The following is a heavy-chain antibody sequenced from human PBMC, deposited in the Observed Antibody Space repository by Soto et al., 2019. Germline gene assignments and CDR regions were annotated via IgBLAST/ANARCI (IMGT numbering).Heavy chain of an antibody. CDR3: ARVVADTAMVPYYYGMDV. Sequence: SVKVSCKASGGTFSSYAISWVRQAPGQGLEWMGGIIPIFGTANYAQKFQGRVTITADESTSTAYMELSSLRSEDTAVYYCARVVADTAMVPYYYGMDVWGQGTTVTVSS. CDR2: IIPIFGTA. D-gene: IGHD5-18*01. V-gene: IGHV1-69*13. CDR1: GGTFSSYA. J-gene: IGHJ6*02.